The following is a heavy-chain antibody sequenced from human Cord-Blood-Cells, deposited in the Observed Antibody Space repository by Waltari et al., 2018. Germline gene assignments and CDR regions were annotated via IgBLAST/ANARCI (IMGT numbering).Heavy chain of an antibody. CDR3: ARGDYYGSGSYYKFVY. CDR2: IYYSGST. CDR1: GGSISSGGYY. D-gene: IGHD3-10*01. J-gene: IGHJ4*02. Sequence: QVQLQESGPGLVKPSQTLSLTCPVSGGSISSGGYYWSWISPHPGKGLEWIGYIYYSGSTYYNPSLKSRVTISVDTSKNQFSLKLSSVTAADTTVYYCARGDYYGSGSYYKFVYWGQGTLVTVSS. V-gene: IGHV4-31*03.